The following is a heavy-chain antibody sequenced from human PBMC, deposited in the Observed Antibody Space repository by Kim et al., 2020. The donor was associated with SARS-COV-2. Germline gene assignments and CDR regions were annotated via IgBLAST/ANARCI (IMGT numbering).Heavy chain of an antibody. V-gene: IGHV4-34*01. D-gene: IGHD3-3*01. J-gene: IGHJ6*02. CDR3: ARAARFVYYYYGMDV. Sequence: PSLKSRVTISVDTSKNQFSLKLSSVTAADTAVYYCARAARFVYYYYGMDVWGQGTTVTVSS.